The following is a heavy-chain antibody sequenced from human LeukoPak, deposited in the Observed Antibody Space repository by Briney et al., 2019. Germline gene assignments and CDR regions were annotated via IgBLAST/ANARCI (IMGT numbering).Heavy chain of an antibody. CDR2: ISSSGSTI. V-gene: IGHV3-48*03. Sequence: GGSLRLSCAASGFTFSSYEMNWVRQAPGKGLEWVSYISSSGSTIYYADSVKGRFTISRDNAKNSLYLQMNSLRAEDTAVYYCVRSTRGSSPGYWGQGTLVTVSS. D-gene: IGHD5/OR15-5a*01. J-gene: IGHJ4*02. CDR3: VRSTRGSSPGY. CDR1: GFTFSSYE.